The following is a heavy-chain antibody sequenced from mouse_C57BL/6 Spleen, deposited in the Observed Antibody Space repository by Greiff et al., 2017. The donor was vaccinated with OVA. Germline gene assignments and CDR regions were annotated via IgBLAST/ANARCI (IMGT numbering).Heavy chain of an antibody. CDR1: GYTFTSYD. CDR3: ARLRPYYFDY. Sequence: VKLMESGPELVKPGASVKLSCKASGYTFTSYDINWVKQRPGQGLEWIGWIYPRDGSTKYNEKFKGKATLTVDTSSSTAYMELHSLTSEDSAVYFCARLRPYYFDYWGQGTTLTVSS. CDR2: IYPRDGST. D-gene: IGHD2-12*01. J-gene: IGHJ2*01. V-gene: IGHV1-85*01.